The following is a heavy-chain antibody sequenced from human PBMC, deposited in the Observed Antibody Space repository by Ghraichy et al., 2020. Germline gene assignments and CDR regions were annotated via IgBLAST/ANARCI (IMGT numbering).Heavy chain of an antibody. CDR3: ASFRLGKGVDY. CDR2: IYYSGST. CDR1: GGSISSYY. J-gene: IGHJ4*02. D-gene: IGHD7-27*01. V-gene: IGHV4-59*01. Sequence: ESLNISCTVSGGSISSYYWSWIRQPPGKGLEWIGYIYYSGSTNYNPSLKSRVTISVDTSKNQFSLKLSSVTAADTAVYYCASFRLGKGVDYWGQGTLVTVSS.